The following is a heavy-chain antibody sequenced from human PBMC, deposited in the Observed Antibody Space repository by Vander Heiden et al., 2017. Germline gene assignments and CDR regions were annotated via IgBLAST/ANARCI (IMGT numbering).Heavy chain of an antibody. V-gene: IGHV3-64*01. CDR3: TRGGWNYADY. J-gene: IGHJ4*02. CDR1: GFTFSYYG. CDR2: ITTDGRST. D-gene: IGHD1-7*01. Sequence: EVRLVESGGGLVQPGGSLRLSCVASGFTFSYYGMQWVRQAPGKGLESISTITTDGRSTYYANSVKGRFIISRDNSKNTLYLQMGSLRAEDMAVYYCTRGGWNYADYWGPGTLVTVSS.